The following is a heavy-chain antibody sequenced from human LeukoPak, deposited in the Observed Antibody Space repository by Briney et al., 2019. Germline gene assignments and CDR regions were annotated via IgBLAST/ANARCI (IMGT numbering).Heavy chain of an antibody. CDR2: ISASGGTT. CDR1: GFTFNNYA. V-gene: IGHV3-23*01. J-gene: IGHJ5*01. CDR3: AKEPREYCSSTSCPNWFDS. D-gene: IGHD2-2*01. Sequence: GGSLRLSCAASGFTFNNYAMGWVRQAPGKGLEWVSAISASGGTTYYADSVKGRFTISRDNSENTLFLQMNSLRAEDTAVYYCAKEPREYCSSTSCPNWFDSWGQGTLVTVSS.